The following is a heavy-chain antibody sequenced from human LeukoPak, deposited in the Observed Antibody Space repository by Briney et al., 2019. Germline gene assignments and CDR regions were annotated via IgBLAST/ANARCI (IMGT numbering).Heavy chain of an antibody. CDR1: GYSISSGYY. CDR3: ARGYYDSRGYSNTFDI. D-gene: IGHD3-22*01. Sequence: PSETLSLTCTVSGYSISSGYYWGWIRQPTGKGLEWIGSIYHSGSTYYNPSLKSRVTISVDTSKNQFSLKLSSVTAADTAVYYCARGYYDSRGYSNTFDIWGQGTLVTVSS. CDR2: IYHSGST. J-gene: IGHJ3*02. V-gene: IGHV4-38-2*02.